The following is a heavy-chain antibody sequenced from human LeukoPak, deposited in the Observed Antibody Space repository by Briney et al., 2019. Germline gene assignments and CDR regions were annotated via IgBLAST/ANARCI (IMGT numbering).Heavy chain of an antibody. D-gene: IGHD5-18*01. CDR3: AKAGYSYGYRFDY. CDR1: GGSISSYY. Sequence: SETLSLTCTVSGGSISSYYWSWIRQPPGKGLEWIGYIYYSGSTNYNPSLKSRVTISVDTSKNQFSLKLSSVTAADTAVYYCAKAGYSYGYRFDYWGQGTLVTVSS. CDR2: IYYSGST. J-gene: IGHJ4*02. V-gene: IGHV4-59*01.